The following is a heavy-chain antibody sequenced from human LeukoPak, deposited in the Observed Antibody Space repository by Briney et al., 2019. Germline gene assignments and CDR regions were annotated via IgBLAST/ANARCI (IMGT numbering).Heavy chain of an antibody. J-gene: IGHJ4*02. D-gene: IGHD5-24*01. CDR2: IYPGDSDT. CDR3: ARHDVEMATPDY. Sequence: GESLKISCKGSGYSFTSYWIGWGRQRPGKGVEWMGIIYPGDSDTRYSPSFQGQVTISDDKCISTAYLQWSRLKASDTAMYYCARHDVEMATPDYWGQGTLVTVSS. V-gene: IGHV5-51*01. CDR1: GYSFTSYW.